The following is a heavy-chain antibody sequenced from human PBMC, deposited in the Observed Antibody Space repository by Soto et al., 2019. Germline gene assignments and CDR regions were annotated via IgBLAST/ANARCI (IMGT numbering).Heavy chain of an antibody. CDR2: ISGSGGST. V-gene: IGHV3-23*01. CDR3: ARVVLLWFGELYDYFDY. Sequence: GGSLRLSCAASGFTFSSYAMSWVRQAPGKGLEWVSAISGSGGSTYYADSVKGRFTISRDNSKNTLYLQMNSLRAEDTAVYYCARVVLLWFGELYDYFDYWGQGTLVTVSS. D-gene: IGHD3-10*01. J-gene: IGHJ4*02. CDR1: GFTFSSYA.